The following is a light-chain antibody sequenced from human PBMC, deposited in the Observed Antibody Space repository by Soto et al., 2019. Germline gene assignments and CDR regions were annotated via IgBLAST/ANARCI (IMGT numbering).Light chain of an antibody. J-gene: IGLJ2*01. CDR2: QDS. V-gene: IGLV3-1*01. Sequence: SYELPQPPSVSVSPGQTASLTCSGEKLGDKYACWYQQKPGQSPVLVIYQDSKRPSGIPERFSGSNSGNTATLTISGTQAMDEADYYCQAWDSSTEVFGGGTKVTVL. CDR3: QAWDSSTEV. CDR1: KLGDKY.